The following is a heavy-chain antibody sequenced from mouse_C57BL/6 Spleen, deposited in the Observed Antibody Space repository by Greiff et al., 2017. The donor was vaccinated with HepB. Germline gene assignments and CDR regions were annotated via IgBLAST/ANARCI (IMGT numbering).Heavy chain of an antibody. CDR1: GFTFSSYG. CDR2: ISSGGSYT. V-gene: IGHV5-6*01. D-gene: IGHD1-1*01. Sequence: EVMLVESGGDLVKPGGSLKLSCAASGFTFSSYGMSWVRQTPDKRLEWVATISSGGSYTYYPDSVKGRFTISRDNAKNTLYLQMSSLKSEDTAMYYCARQGTTVVATWYFDVWGTGTTVTVSS. CDR3: ARQGTTVVATWYFDV. J-gene: IGHJ1*03.